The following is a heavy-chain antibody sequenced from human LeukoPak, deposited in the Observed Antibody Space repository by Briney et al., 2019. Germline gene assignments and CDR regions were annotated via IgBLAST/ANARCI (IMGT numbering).Heavy chain of an antibody. J-gene: IGHJ4*02. CDR1: GFTFSSYA. CDR3: AKKVPANWGSYFDY. V-gene: IGHV3-23*01. D-gene: IGHD7-27*01. CDR2: ISGSGDST. Sequence: GGSLRLSCAASGFTFSSYAMSWVRQAPGKGLEWVSAISGSGDSTYSTDSVKGRFTISRDNSTNTLYLQMNSLRAEDTAVYYCAKKVPANWGSYFDYWGQGTLVTVSS.